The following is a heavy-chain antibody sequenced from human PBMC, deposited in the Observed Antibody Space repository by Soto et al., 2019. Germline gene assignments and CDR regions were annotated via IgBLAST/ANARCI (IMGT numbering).Heavy chain of an antibody. Sequence: QITLKESGPTLVKPTQTLTLTCTFSGFSLRTSGVGVGWIRQPPGKALEWLALIYWDDDKRYSPSLKSRLTITQDTSKNQVVLTMTNLDPVDTDTYYCALEVRSAMGFDYWGQGALVTVCS. CDR3: ALEVRSAMGFDY. D-gene: IGHD2-2*01. J-gene: IGHJ4*02. V-gene: IGHV2-5*02. CDR2: IYWDDDK. CDR1: GFSLRTSGVG.